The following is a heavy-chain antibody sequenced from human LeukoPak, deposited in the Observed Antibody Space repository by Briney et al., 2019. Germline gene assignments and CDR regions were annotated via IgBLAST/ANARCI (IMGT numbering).Heavy chain of an antibody. V-gene: IGHV3-53*01. D-gene: IGHD3-10*01. Sequence: PGGSLRLSCAASGFTVSSNYMSWVRQAPGKGLEWVSVIYSGGSTYYADSVKGRFTISRDNSKNTLYLQMNSLRAEDTAVYYCARDRTMVRGVQTFDAFDIWGQGTMVTVSS. CDR3: ARDRTMVRGVQTFDAFDI. CDR1: GFTVSSNY. CDR2: IYSGGST. J-gene: IGHJ3*02.